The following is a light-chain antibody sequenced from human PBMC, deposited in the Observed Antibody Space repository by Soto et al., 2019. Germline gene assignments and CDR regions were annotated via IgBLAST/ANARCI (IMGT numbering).Light chain of an antibody. Sequence: DIQITQSPSTLPASVGDRVTITCRASQSISSWLAWYQQTQGKAPKLLIYAASTLQRGVPSRFRGSGSGTDCTLTISRLQPEDFETYYCQQLNTYPSTFGGGTKVDIK. V-gene: IGKV1-5*01. CDR1: QSISSW. J-gene: IGKJ4*01. CDR3: QQLNTYPST. CDR2: AAS.